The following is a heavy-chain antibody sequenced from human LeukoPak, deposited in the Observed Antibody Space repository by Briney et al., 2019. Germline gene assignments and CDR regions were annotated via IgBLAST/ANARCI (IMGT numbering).Heavy chain of an antibody. V-gene: IGHV3-53*01. CDR3: ARGDNSGSGSQLDY. CDR2: IYSGGST. D-gene: IGHD3-10*01. CDR1: GFTVSSNY. J-gene: IGHJ4*02. Sequence: GGSLRLSCAASGFTVSSNYMSWVRQAPGKGLEWVSVIYSGGSTYYADSVKGRFTISRDNSKNTLYLQMNSLRAEDTAVYYCARGDNSGSGSQLDYWGQGILVTVSS.